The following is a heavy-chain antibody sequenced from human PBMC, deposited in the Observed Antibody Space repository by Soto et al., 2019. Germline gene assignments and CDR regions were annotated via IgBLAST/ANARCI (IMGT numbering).Heavy chain of an antibody. Sequence: ASVKVSCKASGYTFTSYAMHWVRQAPGQRLEWMGWINAGNGNTKYSQKFQGRVTITRDTSASTAYMELSSLRSEDTAVYYCARDLSSGWPNWLAPWGQGTLVTVSS. D-gene: IGHD6-19*01. V-gene: IGHV1-3*01. CDR1: GYTFTSYA. CDR3: ARDLSSGWPNWLAP. J-gene: IGHJ5*02. CDR2: INAGNGNT.